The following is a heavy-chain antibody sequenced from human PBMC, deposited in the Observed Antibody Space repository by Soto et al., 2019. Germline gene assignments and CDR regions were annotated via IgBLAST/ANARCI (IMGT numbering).Heavy chain of an antibody. CDR2: IDPSDSYT. CDR3: ARQPDDYVLRFLEGLTHYYYGMDV. Sequence: PGESLKISCKGSGYSFTSYWISWVRQMPGEGLEWMGRIDPSDSYTNYSPSFQGHVTISADKSISTAYLQWSSLKASDTAMYYCARQPDDYVLRFLEGLTHYYYGMDVWGQGTTVTVSS. J-gene: IGHJ6*02. CDR1: GYSFTSYW. V-gene: IGHV5-10-1*01. D-gene: IGHD3-3*01.